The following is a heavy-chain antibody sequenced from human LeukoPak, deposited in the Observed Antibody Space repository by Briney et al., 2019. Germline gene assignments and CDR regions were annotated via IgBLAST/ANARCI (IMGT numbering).Heavy chain of an antibody. CDR1: GFTFSSYA. J-gene: IGHJ4*02. Sequence: GGSLRLSCAASGFTFSSYAMSGVRQAPGKGLEWVSAISGSGGSTYYADSVKGRFTISRDNSKNTLYLQMNSLRAEDTAVYYCAKGRFSLRWLLDYWGQGTLVTVSS. CDR2: ISGSGGST. V-gene: IGHV3-23*01. CDR3: AKGRFSLRWLLDY. D-gene: IGHD4-23*01.